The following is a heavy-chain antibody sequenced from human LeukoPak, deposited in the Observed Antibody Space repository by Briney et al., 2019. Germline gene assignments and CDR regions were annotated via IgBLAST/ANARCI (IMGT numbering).Heavy chain of an antibody. CDR2: IYSGGST. CDR1: GFTVSSNY. V-gene: IGHV3-53*01. CDR3: AKGNYQYYFEY. J-gene: IGHJ4*02. Sequence: GGSLRLSCAASGFTVSSNYMSWVRQAPGKGLEWVSVIYSGGSTYYADSVKGRFTISRDDSKNTLYLQMNSLRAEDTAVYYCAKGNYQYYFEYWGQGTLVTVSS. D-gene: IGHD1-7*01.